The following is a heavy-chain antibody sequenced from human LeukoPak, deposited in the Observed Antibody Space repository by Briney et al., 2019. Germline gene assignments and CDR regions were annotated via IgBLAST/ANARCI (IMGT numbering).Heavy chain of an antibody. CDR3: AKDHSSGYSAPFDY. J-gene: IGHJ4*02. CDR1: GFTVSSNY. Sequence: PGGSLRLSCAASGFTVSSNYMSWVRQAPGKGLEWVGFIRVKAYGGTTEYATSVKGRFTISRDDSKSIAYLQMNSLRTGDTAVYYCAKDHSSGYSAPFDYWGQGTLVTVSS. D-gene: IGHD3-22*01. CDR2: IRVKAYGGTT. V-gene: IGHV3-71*01.